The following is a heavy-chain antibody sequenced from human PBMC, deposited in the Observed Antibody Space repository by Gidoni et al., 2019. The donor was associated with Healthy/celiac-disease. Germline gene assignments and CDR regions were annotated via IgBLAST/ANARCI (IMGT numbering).Heavy chain of an antibody. CDR2: IIPILGIA. CDR3: AREVEVVVAATDFLIYGMDV. D-gene: IGHD2-15*01. J-gene: IGHJ6*02. Sequence: QVQLVQSGAEVKKPGSSVKVSCKASGGTFSSYAISWVRQAPGQGLEWMGRIIPILGIANYAQKFQGRVTITADKSTSTAYMELSSLRSEDTAVYYCAREVEVVVAATDFLIYGMDVWGQGTTVTVSS. CDR1: GGTFSSYA. V-gene: IGHV1-69*04.